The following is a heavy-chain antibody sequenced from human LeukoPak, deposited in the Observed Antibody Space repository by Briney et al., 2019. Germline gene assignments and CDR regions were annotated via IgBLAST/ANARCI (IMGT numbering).Heavy chain of an antibody. Sequence: SETLSLTCTVSGGSRRISNWSGVRHPAGRGLGWFARIFTTGSTNYNPSLKSRVTMSIDTSKNQFSLKMTSVTAADTAVYYCARDGVPLANLVARPFHPWGQGTLVTVSS. J-gene: IGHJ1*01. V-gene: IGHV4-4*07. CDR1: GGSRRISN. CDR2: IFTTGST. D-gene: IGHD4/OR15-4a*01. CDR3: ARDGVPLANLVARPFHP.